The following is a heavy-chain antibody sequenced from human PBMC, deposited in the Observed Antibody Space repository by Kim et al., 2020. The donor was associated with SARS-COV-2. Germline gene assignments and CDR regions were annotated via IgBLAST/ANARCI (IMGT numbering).Heavy chain of an antibody. CDR2: IYYSGST. CDR1: GGSISSGGYY. D-gene: IGHD5-12*01. CDR3: ARGKRQVATVEDAFDI. Sequence: SETLSLTCTVSGGSISSGGYYWSWIRQHPGKGLEWIGYIYYSGSTYYNPSLKSRVTISVDTSKNQFSLKLSSVTAADTAVYYCARGKRQVATVEDAFDIWGQGTMVTVSS. V-gene: IGHV4-31*03. J-gene: IGHJ3*02.